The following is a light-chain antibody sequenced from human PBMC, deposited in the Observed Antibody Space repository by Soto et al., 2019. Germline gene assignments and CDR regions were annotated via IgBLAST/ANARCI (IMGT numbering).Light chain of an antibody. CDR2: CAS. CDR1: QVVNNNY. CDR3: QQYASSPLT. Sequence: EIVLTHSPGTLSLSPGERATLSCTASQVVNNNYLAWYQQKPGQAPRLVIYCASSRATGIPDRFSASRSGADFTLTISRLEPEDLAVYYCQQYASSPLTFGEGTKVDIK. V-gene: IGKV3-20*01. J-gene: IGKJ1*01.